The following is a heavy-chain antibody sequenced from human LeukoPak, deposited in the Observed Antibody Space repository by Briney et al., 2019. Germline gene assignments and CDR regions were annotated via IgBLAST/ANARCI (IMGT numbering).Heavy chain of an antibody. CDR2: ISGSGGST. Sequence: PGGSLRLSCAASGFTFSSYAMSWVRQAPGKGLEWVSAISGSGGSTYYADSVKGRFTISRDNSKNTLYLQMNSLRAEDTAVYYCAKGGRYREGVVTLLSDYWGQGTLVTVSS. D-gene: IGHD3-3*01. CDR3: AKGGRYREGVVTLLSDY. V-gene: IGHV3-23*01. CDR1: GFTFSSYA. J-gene: IGHJ4*02.